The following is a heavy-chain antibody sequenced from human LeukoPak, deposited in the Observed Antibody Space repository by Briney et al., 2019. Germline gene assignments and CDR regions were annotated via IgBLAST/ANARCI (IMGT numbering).Heavy chain of an antibody. CDR1: GDSISSGSYY. CDR3: AAAGKSPFDY. Sequence: SETLSLTCSVSGDSISSGSYYWSWIRQPAGKGLEWIGYIYYSGSTNYNPSLKSRVTISVDTSKNQFSLKLSSVTAADTAVYYCAAAGKSPFDYWGQGTLVTVSS. V-gene: IGHV4-61*10. CDR2: IYYSGST. J-gene: IGHJ4*02. D-gene: IGHD6-13*01.